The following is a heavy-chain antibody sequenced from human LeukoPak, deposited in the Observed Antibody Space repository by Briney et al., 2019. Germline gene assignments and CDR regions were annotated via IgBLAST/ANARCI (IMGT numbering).Heavy chain of an antibody. CDR3: AKDDYYDTSGYRD. J-gene: IGHJ4*02. V-gene: IGHV3-30*18. Sequence: GGSLRLSCAASGFTFSSYGMHWVRQAPGKGLEWVAVVSYDVGKKYYADSVKGRFTISRDNSKNTLYLQMNSLRAEDTAVYYCAKDDYYDTSGYRDWGQGTLVTVSS. D-gene: IGHD3-22*01. CDR1: GFTFSSYG. CDR2: VSYDVGKK.